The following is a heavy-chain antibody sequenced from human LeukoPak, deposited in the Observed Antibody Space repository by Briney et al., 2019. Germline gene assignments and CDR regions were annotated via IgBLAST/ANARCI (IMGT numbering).Heavy chain of an antibody. CDR3: ATVGDPPTFLDY. Sequence: SVKVFCKASGGTFSSYAISWVRQAPGQGLEWMGGIIPIFGTANYAQKFQGRVTITADESTSTAYMELSSLRSEDTAVYYCATVGDPPTFLDYWGQGTLVTVSS. CDR2: IIPIFGTA. J-gene: IGHJ4*02. D-gene: IGHD4-17*01. V-gene: IGHV1-69*01. CDR1: GGTFSSYA.